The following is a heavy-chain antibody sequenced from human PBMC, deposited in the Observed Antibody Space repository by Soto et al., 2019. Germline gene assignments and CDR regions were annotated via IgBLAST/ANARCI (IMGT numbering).Heavy chain of an antibody. V-gene: IGHV4-34*01. Sequence: PSETLSLTCAVYGGSFSGYYWTWIRQPPGTGLEWIGEINHSGSTNYNPSLKSRVTISVDTSKNQFSLKLTSVTAADTALYYCARAADGNSPFDYWVQGTLVTVSS. CDR3: ARAADGNSPFDY. J-gene: IGHJ4*02. CDR2: INHSGST. D-gene: IGHD6-25*01. CDR1: GGSFSGYY.